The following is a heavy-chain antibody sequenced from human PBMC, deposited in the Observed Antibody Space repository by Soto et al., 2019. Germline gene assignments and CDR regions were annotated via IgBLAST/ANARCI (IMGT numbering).Heavy chain of an antibody. Sequence: EVHLVESGGTLVQPGGSLRLSCAASGFTLSRYWMSWVRQAPGKGLEWVAILNNDGSETYYVGSVKGRFSISRDNARNSRYLQMSSLRAEDTAVYYCARGGGHDFEYWGQGTLVTVSS. D-gene: IGHD5-12*01. J-gene: IGHJ4*02. CDR3: ARGGGHDFEY. CDR2: LNNDGSET. CDR1: GFTLSRYW. V-gene: IGHV3-7*04.